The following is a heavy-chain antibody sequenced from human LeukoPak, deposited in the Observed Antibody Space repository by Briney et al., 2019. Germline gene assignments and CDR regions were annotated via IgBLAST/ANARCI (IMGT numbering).Heavy chain of an antibody. CDR3: ARDGNTLTGYYNVLAFDI. D-gene: IGHD3-9*01. CDR2: IIPIFGTA. CDR1: GGTFSSYT. V-gene: IGHV1-69*06. J-gene: IGHJ3*02. Sequence: GASVKVSCKASGGTFSSYTISWVRQAPGQGLEWMGGIIPIFGTANYAQKFQGRVTITADKSTSTAYMELSSLRSEDTAVYYCARDGNTLTGYYNVLAFDIWGQGTMVTVSS.